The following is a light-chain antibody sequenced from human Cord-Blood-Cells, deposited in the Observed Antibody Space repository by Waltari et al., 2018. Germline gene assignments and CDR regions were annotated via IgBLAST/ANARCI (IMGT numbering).Light chain of an antibody. CDR3: AAWDDSLNGWV. V-gene: IGLV1-44*01. CDR1: SPNIASNT. J-gene: IGLJ3*02. CDR2: SNN. Sequence: QSVLTQPPSASGTPGQRVTISCSGSSPNIASNTLNWYQQPPGTAPKLLIYSNNQRPSGVPDRFSGSKSGTSASLAISGLQSEDEADYYCAAWDDSLNGWVFGGGTKLTVL.